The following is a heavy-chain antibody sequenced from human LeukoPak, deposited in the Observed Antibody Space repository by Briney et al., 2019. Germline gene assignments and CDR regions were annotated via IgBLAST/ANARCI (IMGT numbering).Heavy chain of an antibody. J-gene: IGHJ4*02. D-gene: IGHD6-19*01. Sequence: GGSLRLSCAASGFTFSSYSMNWVRQAPGKGVEWVSSISSSSSYIYYADSVKGRFTISSDNAKNSLYLQMNSLRAEDTAVYSCARDRYSPYSSGWDLFDYWGQGTLVTVSS. CDR1: GFTFSSYS. CDR2: ISSSSSYI. CDR3: ARDRYSPYSSGWDLFDY. V-gene: IGHV3-21*01.